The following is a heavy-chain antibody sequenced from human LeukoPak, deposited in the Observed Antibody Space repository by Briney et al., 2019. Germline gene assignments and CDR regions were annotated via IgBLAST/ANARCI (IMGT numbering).Heavy chain of an antibody. CDR2: IYYSGGT. V-gene: IGHV4-31*03. Sequence: TLSLTCTVSGASISSGGYYWSWIRQHPGKGLEWIGYIYYSGGTYYNPSLKSRHTISIDTSKNQFSLKLSSVTAADTAVYYCARGYYDSSGYYGTNYFDYWGQGTLVTVSS. CDR3: ARGYYDSSGYYGTNYFDY. D-gene: IGHD3-22*01. J-gene: IGHJ4*02. CDR1: GASISSGGYY.